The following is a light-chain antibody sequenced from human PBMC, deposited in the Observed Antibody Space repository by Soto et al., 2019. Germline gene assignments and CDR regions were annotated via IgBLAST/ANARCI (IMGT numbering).Light chain of an antibody. J-gene: IGKJ1*01. Sequence: DIQMTQSPSTLSASVRDRFTITCLASQTISSWLAWYQQKPGKAPKLLIYKASTLKSGVPSRFSGSGSGTEFTLTISSLQPDDFATYYCQHYNSYSEAFGQGTKVDIK. CDR3: QHYNSYSEA. CDR1: QTISSW. CDR2: KAS. V-gene: IGKV1-5*03.